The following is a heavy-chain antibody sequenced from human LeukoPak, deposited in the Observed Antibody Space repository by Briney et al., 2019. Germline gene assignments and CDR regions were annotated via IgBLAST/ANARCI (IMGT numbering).Heavy chain of an antibody. CDR2: ISYDGSNK. Sequence: GRSLRLSCAASGFTFSSYAMHWVRQAPGKGLGWVAVISYDGSNKYYADSVKGRFTISRDNSKNTLYLQMNSLRAEDTAVYYCAREAVVTASAFDIWGQGTMVTVSS. CDR3: AREAVVTASAFDI. D-gene: IGHD2-21*02. J-gene: IGHJ3*02. CDR1: GFTFSSYA. V-gene: IGHV3-30-3*01.